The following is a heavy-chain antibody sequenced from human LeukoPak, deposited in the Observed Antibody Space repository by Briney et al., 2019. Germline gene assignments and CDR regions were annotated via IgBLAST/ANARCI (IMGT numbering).Heavy chain of an antibody. V-gene: IGHV4-59*08. J-gene: IGHJ3*02. CDR3: ARQPGGTAAFDI. Sequence: SETLSLTCTVSSASIDSYYWSWIRQPPGKGLEWIGYTHNNGDSNYNPSLKSRLTISVDTSTNEVSLVLTSVTAADTALYYCARQPGGTAAFDIWAQGTMVTVSA. CDR1: SASIDSYY. CDR2: THNNGDS. D-gene: IGHD6-13*01.